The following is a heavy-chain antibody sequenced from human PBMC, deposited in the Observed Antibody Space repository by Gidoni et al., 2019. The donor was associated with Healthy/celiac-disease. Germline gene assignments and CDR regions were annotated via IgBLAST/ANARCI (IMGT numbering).Heavy chain of an antibody. CDR3: AKEGYSGYADGY. V-gene: IGHV3-9*01. Sequence: EVQLVESGGGVVQPGRSLRLSCAASGFTFDDYAMHWVRQAPGKGLEWVSGISWNSGSIGYADSVKGRFTISRDNAKNSLYLQMNSLRAEDTALYYCAKEGYSGYADGYWGQGTLVTVSS. J-gene: IGHJ4*02. CDR2: ISWNSGSI. CDR1: GFTFDDYA. D-gene: IGHD5-12*01.